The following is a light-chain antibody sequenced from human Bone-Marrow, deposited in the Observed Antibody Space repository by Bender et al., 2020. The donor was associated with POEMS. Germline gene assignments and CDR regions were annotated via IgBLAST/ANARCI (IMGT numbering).Light chain of an antibody. Sequence: QSALTQPPSASGTPGQRVTISCSGSSSNIGSNFVYWYQHLPGTAPKLRIYRNNQRPSGVPDRFSGSKSGTSASLAISGLRSEDEADYYCATWDDSLSGWVFGGGTKLTVL. CDR2: RNN. CDR3: ATWDDSLSGWV. J-gene: IGLJ2*01. V-gene: IGLV1-47*01. CDR1: SSNIGSNF.